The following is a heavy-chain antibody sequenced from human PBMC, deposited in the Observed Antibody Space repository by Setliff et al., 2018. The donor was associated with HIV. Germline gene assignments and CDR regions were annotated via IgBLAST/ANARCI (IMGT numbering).Heavy chain of an antibody. CDR3: ARHEWFGELSTDY. CDR1: GGSIRSSSYY. D-gene: IGHD3-10*01. J-gene: IGHJ4*02. CDR2: IYYSGST. V-gene: IGHV4-39*01. Sequence: LTCTVSGGSIRSSSYYWGWIRQPPGKGLEWIGSIYYSGSTYYNPSLKSRVTISVDTSKNQFSLKLSSVTAADTAVYYCARHEWFGELSTDYWGQGTLVTVSS.